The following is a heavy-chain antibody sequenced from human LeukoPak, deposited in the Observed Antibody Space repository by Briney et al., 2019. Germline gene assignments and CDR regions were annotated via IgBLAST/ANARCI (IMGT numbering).Heavy chain of an antibody. CDR3: ASPSGRYCSSTSCYRFDY. Sequence: PSETLSLTCAVYGGSFSGYYWSWIRQPPGKGLEWIGEINHSGSTNYNPSLKSRVTISVDTSKNQFSLKLSCVTAADTAVYYCASPSGRYCSSTSCYRFDYWGQGTLVTVSS. CDR2: INHSGST. D-gene: IGHD2-2*02. J-gene: IGHJ4*02. V-gene: IGHV4-34*01. CDR1: GGSFSGYY.